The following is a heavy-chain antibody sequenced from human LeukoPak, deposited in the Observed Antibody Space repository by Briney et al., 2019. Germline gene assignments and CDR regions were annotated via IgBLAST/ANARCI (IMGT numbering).Heavy chain of an antibody. CDR1: GFTFSSYW. CDR2: ILNDGSQE. CDR3: ARDDALGDNALDI. D-gene: IGHD3-16*01. V-gene: IGHV3-33*08. Sequence: PGGSLRLSCAASGFTFSSYWMSWVRQAPGKGLEWVAVILNDGSQEKYADSVKGRFTISRDNSKNTLFLQMNSLGAEDTAVYYCARDDALGDNALDIWGQGTMVTVSS. J-gene: IGHJ3*02.